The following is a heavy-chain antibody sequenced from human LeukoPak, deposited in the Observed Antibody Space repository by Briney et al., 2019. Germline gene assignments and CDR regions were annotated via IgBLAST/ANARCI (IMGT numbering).Heavy chain of an antibody. CDR2: IYYSGST. J-gene: IGHJ4*02. V-gene: IGHV4-39*07. Sequence: KPSETLSLTCTVSGGSISSSSYYWGWIRQPPGKGLEWIGSIYYSGSTYYNPSLKSRVTISVDTSKNQFSLKLSSVTAADTAVYYCARGDVGAPSDYWGQGTLVTVSS. CDR3: ARGDVGAPSDY. CDR1: GGSISSSSYY. D-gene: IGHD1-26*01.